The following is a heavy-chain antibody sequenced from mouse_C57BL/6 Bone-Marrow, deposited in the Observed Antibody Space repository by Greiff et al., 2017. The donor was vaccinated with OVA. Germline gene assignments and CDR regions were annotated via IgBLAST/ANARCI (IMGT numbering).Heavy chain of an antibody. CDR1: GFSLTSYA. CDR3: ARISPIYYYYDGGAMDY. Sequence: VMLVESGHGLVAPSQSLSITCTVSGFSLTSYAISWVRQPPGKGLEWLGVIWTGGGTNYNSALKSRLSISKDNSKSQVFLKMNSLQTDDTARYYCARISPIYYYYDGGAMDYWGQGTSVTVSS. CDR2: IWTGGGT. V-gene: IGHV2-9-1*01. J-gene: IGHJ4*01. D-gene: IGHD2-4*01.